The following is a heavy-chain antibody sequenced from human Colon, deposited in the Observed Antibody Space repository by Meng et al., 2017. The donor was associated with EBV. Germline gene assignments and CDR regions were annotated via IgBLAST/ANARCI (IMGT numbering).Heavy chain of an antibody. J-gene: IGHJ4*02. CDR1: GGSINSGDYY. CDR2: IYYTGST. V-gene: IGHV4-30-4*01. Sequence: QGRLQGSGPGLVKPSQTLYLTCTVSGGSINSGDYYWSWIRQPPGKGLEWIGYIYYTGSTYYNPSLKSRVTISMDTSKNQFSLKLSSVTAADAAVYYCVSSDCSGGTCYLDCWGQGTLVTVSS. CDR3: VSSDCSGGTCYLDC. D-gene: IGHD2-15*01.